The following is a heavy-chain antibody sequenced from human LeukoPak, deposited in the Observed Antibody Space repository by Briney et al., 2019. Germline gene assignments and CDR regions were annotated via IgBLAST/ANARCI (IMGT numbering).Heavy chain of an antibody. Sequence: ASVKVSCKVSGYTLTELSMHWVRQAPGKGLEWMGGFDPEDGETIYAQKFQGRVTMTEDTSTDTAYMELSSPRSEDTAVYYCATLGSVADYYDSSGRYFDHWGQGTLVTVSS. CDR1: GYTLTELS. CDR2: FDPEDGET. J-gene: IGHJ4*02. CDR3: ATLGSVADYYDSSGRYFDH. D-gene: IGHD3-22*01. V-gene: IGHV1-24*01.